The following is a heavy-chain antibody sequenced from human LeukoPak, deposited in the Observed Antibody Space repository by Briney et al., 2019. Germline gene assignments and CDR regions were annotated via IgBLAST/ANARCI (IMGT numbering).Heavy chain of an antibody. V-gene: IGHV3-20*04. CDR3: ASEMATMGGSFDY. Sequence: RPGGSLRPSCAVSGFTFDDYGMTWVRQAPGKGLEWVCGINWNGGSIGYADSVKGRFTISRDNAKNSLVLQMNSLRAEDTAVYYCASEMATMGGSFDYWGQGTLVTVSS. CDR2: INWNGGSI. D-gene: IGHD5-24*01. CDR1: GFTFDDYG. J-gene: IGHJ4*02.